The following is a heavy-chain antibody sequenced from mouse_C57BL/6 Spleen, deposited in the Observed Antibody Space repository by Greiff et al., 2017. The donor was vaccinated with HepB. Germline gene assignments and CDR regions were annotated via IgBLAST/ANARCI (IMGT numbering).Heavy chain of an antibody. V-gene: IGHV5-17*01. Sequence: EVKLVESGGGLVKPGGSLKLSCAASGFTFSDYGMHWVRQAPEKGLEWVAYISSGSSTIYYADTVKGRFTISRDNAKNTLFLQMTSLRSEDTAMYYCARRKNYYYGSSYGAMGCWGQGASVTVAS. CDR1: GFTFSDYG. D-gene: IGHD1-1*01. CDR2: ISSGSSTI. J-gene: IGHJ4*01. CDR3: ARRKNYYYGSSYGAMGC.